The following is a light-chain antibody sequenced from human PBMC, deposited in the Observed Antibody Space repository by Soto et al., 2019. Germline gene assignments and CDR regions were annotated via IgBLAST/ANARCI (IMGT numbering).Light chain of an antibody. CDR3: SSYTSSSTYV. V-gene: IGLV2-14*01. CDR1: SSEVGGYNY. CDR2: DVS. J-gene: IGLJ1*01. Sequence: QSVLTQPASVSGSPGQSSTISCTGTSSEVGGYNYVSWYQQHRGKAPKLRIYDVSTRPSAVSNRFSGYTSGTTASLTISGLQAEYEADYYCSSYTSSSTYVFATATKLPVL.